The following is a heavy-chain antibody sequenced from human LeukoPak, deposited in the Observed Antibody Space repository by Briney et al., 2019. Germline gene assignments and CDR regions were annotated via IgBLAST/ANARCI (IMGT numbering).Heavy chain of an antibody. CDR2: ISYDGSNK. D-gene: IGHD3-10*01. V-gene: IGHV3-30*18. J-gene: IGHJ6*02. CDR3: AKFTRFGESYYYYDMDV. Sequence: GGSLRLSCAASGFTFSSYGMHWVRQAPGKGLEWVAVISYDGSNKYYADSVKGRFTISRDNSKNTLYLQMNSLRAEDTAVYYCAKFTRFGESYYYYDMDVWGQGTTVTVSS. CDR1: GFTFSSYG.